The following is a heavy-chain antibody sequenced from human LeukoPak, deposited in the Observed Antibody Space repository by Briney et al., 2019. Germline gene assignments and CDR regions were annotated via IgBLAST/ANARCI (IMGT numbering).Heavy chain of an antibody. D-gene: IGHD2-21*02. CDR2: ISAYNGNT. V-gene: IGHV1-18*01. Sequence: ASVKVSCKASAYTFTNYAISWVRQAPGQGLEWLGWISAYNGNTKYAQKLQDRVTMTTDTSTTTAYMELRNLRSDDTAVYYCARGYGDLLWYFDLWGRGTLVTVSS. J-gene: IGHJ2*01. CDR1: AYTFTNYA. CDR3: ARGYGDLLWYFDL.